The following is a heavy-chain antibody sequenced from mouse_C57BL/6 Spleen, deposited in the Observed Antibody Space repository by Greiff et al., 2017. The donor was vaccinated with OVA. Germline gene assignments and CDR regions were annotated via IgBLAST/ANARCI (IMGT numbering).Heavy chain of an antibody. Sequence: LVESGAELVRPGASVKLSCKASGYTFTDYYINWVKQRPGQGLEWIARIYPGSGNTYYNEKFKGKATLTAEKSSSTAYMQLSSLTSEDSAVYFCARGLITTVAPYAMDYWGQGTSVTVSS. D-gene: IGHD1-1*01. CDR3: ARGLITTVAPYAMDY. V-gene: IGHV1-76*01. J-gene: IGHJ4*01. CDR2: IYPGSGNT. CDR1: GYTFTDYY.